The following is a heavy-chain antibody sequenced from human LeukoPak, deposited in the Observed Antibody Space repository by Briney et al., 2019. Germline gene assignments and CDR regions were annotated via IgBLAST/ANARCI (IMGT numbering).Heavy chain of an antibody. CDR2: IYYSGST. CDR1: GGPISSYY. J-gene: IGHJ6*03. D-gene: IGHD5-12*01. V-gene: IGHV4-59*12. CDR3: ARWNYYMDV. Sequence: SETLSLTCTVSGGPISSYYWSWIRQPPGKGLEWIGYIYYSGSTNYNPSLKSRVTMSVDTSKNQFSLKLSSVTAADTAVYYCARWNYYMDVWGKGTTVTVSS.